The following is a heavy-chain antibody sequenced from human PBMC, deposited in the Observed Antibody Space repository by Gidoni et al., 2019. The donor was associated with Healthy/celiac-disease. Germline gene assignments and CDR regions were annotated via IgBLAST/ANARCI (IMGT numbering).Heavy chain of an antibody. CDR1: GFTFSSYS. J-gene: IGHJ4*02. V-gene: IGHV3-21*01. CDR3: ATPSYCSSTSCYLGVPDY. CDR2: ISSSSSYI. Sequence: EVQLVESGGGLVKPGGSLRLSCAASGFTFSSYSMNWVRQAPGKGLEWVSSISSSSSYIYYADSVKGRFTISRDNAKNSLYLQMNSLRAEDTAVYYCATPSYCSSTSCYLGVPDYWGQGTLVTVSS. D-gene: IGHD2-2*01.